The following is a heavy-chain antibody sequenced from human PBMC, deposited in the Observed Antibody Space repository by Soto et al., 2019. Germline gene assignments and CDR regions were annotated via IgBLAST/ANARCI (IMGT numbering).Heavy chain of an antibody. D-gene: IGHD6-13*01. CDR1: GFTFNSYA. CDR2: ISSDGNKK. J-gene: IGHJ4*02. Sequence: GGSLRLSCAASGFTFNSYAMYWVRQAPGKGLEWVALISSDGNKKYYGDSVKGRFIVSRDISKNTVSLQMSTLRREDSALYFCARAAAAGFKVPRLDYWGQGSPVTVSS. V-gene: IGHV3-30*04. CDR3: ARAAAAGFKVPRLDY.